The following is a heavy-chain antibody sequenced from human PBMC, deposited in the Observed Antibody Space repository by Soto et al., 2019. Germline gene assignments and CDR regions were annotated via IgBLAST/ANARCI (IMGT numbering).Heavy chain of an antibody. CDR1: GFIFTDYA. D-gene: IGHD4-17*01. Sequence: QVQLVESGGGVVQPGRSLRLSCAASGFIFTDYAMHWVRQAPGKRLEWVAVISNDGRDQHSTDSVKGRFAISRDNSKNTLYLQMNGLRAEDTAIYYCAKDRAYGAASYYLDYWGQGTLVTVSS. J-gene: IGHJ4*02. CDR3: AKDRAYGAASYYLDY. CDR2: ISNDGRDQ. V-gene: IGHV3-30*18.